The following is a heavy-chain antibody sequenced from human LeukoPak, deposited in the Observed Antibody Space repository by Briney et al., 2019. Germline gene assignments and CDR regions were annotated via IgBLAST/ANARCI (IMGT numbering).Heavy chain of an antibody. J-gene: IGHJ5*02. Sequence: ASVKVSCKASGYTFTSYYMHWVRQAPGQGLEWMGIINPSGGSTSYAQEFQGRVTMTGDMSTSTVYMELSSLRSEDTAVYYCARGYDFWSGYYREYNWFDPWGQGTLVTVSS. CDR2: INPSGGST. CDR1: GYTFTSYY. CDR3: ARGYDFWSGYYREYNWFDP. V-gene: IGHV1-46*01. D-gene: IGHD3-3*01.